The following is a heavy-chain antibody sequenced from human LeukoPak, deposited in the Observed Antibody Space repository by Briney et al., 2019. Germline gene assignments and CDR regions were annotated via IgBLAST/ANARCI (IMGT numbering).Heavy chain of an antibody. V-gene: IGHV3-30-3*01. J-gene: IGHJ4*02. Sequence: GGSLRLSCAASGFTFRNYVIHWVRQAPGKGLEWVAVTSSDLNVKLYADSVKGRFTISRDNSRSTLYLQMNSLRPEDTAIYYCAREGYYGSGSPPSLYFDYWGQGTLVTVSP. CDR3: AREGYYGSGSPPSLYFDY. CDR1: GFTFRNYV. D-gene: IGHD3-10*01. CDR2: TSSDLNVK.